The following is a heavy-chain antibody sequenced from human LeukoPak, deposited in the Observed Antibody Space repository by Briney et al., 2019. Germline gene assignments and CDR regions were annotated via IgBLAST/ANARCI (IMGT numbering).Heavy chain of an antibody. Sequence: GGSLRLSCAASGFTFSDYSMNWVRQAPRKGLEWVSYISGSSSSMYYADSVKGRFTISRDNARSSLYLQMNSLRAQDTAVYNFAKQDGAGYYYFFHSWGQGTLVTVSS. CDR1: GFTFSDYS. J-gene: IGHJ5*01. V-gene: IGHV3-48*01. CDR3: AKQDGAGYYYFFHS. D-gene: IGHD3-22*01. CDR2: ISGSSSSM.